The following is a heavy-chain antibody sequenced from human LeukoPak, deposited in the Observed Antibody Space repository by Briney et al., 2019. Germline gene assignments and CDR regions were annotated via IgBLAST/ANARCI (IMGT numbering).Heavy chain of an antibody. CDR1: GYTLTFYH. CDR2: INPSGGSP. Sequence: ASVKVSCKASGYTLTFYHMHWARQAPGQGLEWMGIINPSGGSPDYAQKFQGRVTMTTDTSTSTVHMELSSLRSEDTAVYYCARGERSGSFDYWGQGTLVTVSS. J-gene: IGHJ4*02. D-gene: IGHD1-1*01. V-gene: IGHV1-46*01. CDR3: ARGERSGSFDY.